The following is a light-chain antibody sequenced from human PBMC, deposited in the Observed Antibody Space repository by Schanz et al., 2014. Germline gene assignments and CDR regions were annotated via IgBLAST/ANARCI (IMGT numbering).Light chain of an antibody. Sequence: QAVVTQEPSFSVSPGGTVTLTCGLSSGSVSTTYYTSWYQQTPGQAPRTLIYSTNTRSSGVPDRFSGSILGDKAALTITGAQADDESDYYCVLYMGSSSWVFGGGTKLTVL. V-gene: IGLV8-61*01. J-gene: IGLJ3*02. CDR1: SGSVSTTYY. CDR2: STN. CDR3: VLYMGSSSWV.